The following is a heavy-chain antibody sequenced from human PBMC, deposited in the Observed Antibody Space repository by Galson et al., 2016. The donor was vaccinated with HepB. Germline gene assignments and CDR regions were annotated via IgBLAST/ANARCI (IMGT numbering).Heavy chain of an antibody. CDR2: NIPIFGTA. CDR3: ARDYHGSGSPIGGHFAMDV. D-gene: IGHD3-10*01. CDR1: GGTFSSYA. V-gene: IGHV1-69*06. Sequence: SVKVSCKASGGTFSSYAISWVRQAPGQGLEWMGGNIPIFGTANYAQKFQGGVTITADKSTTKAYMELSSLRSEDTAVYYCARDYHGSGSPIGGHFAMDVWGQGTTVTVSS. J-gene: IGHJ6*02.